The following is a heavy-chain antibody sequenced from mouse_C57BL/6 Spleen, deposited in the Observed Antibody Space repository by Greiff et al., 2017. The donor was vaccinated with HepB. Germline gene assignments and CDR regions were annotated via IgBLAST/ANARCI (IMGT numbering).Heavy chain of an antibody. D-gene: IGHD2-3*01. J-gene: IGHJ2*01. CDR3: ARGDGYYIDY. CDR1: GYTFTSYW. CDR2: IDPSDSET. Sequence: QVQLQQPGAELVRPGSSVKLSCKASGYTFTSYWMHWVKQRPIQGLEWIGNIDPSDSETHYNQKFKDKATLTVDKSSSTAYMQLSSLTSEDSAVYYCARGDGYYIDYWGQGTTRTVSS. V-gene: IGHV1-52*01.